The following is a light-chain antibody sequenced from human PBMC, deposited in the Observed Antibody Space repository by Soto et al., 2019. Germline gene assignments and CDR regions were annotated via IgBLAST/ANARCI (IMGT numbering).Light chain of an antibody. J-gene: IGLJ3*02. CDR1: TSNIGSNS. CDR2: SND. Sequence: QSVLTQPPSASGTPDQRVTISCSGSTSNIGSNSVSWFHQLPGSAPNLIIYSNDQRPSGVPDRFSGSKSGTSASLAISGLQSEDEADYYCAVWDDSLSGWVFGGGTKLTVL. V-gene: IGLV1-44*01. CDR3: AVWDDSLSGWV.